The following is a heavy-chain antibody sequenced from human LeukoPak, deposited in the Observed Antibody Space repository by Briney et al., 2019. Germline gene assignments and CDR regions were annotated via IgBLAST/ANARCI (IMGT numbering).Heavy chain of an antibody. D-gene: IGHD6-19*01. J-gene: IGHJ4*02. Sequence: GASVKVSCKASGYTFTCYYMHWVRQAPGQGLEWMGIINPSGGSTSYAQKFQGRVTMTRDMSTSTVYMELSSLRSEDTAVYYCARVGGIVAGYFDYWGQGTLVTVSS. CDR1: GYTFTCYY. V-gene: IGHV1-46*01. CDR2: INPSGGST. CDR3: ARVGGIVAGYFDY.